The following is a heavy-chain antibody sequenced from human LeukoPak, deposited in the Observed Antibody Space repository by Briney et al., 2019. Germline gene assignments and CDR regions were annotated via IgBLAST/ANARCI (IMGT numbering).Heavy chain of an antibody. CDR3: ARDPREQLVRWVYFDY. J-gene: IGHJ4*02. Sequence: PGGSLRLSCAASGFAFSTYWMNWVRQAPGKGLEWVANIKQDGSERYYVDSVKGRFTISRDNTKNSLYLQMNSLRAEDTAVYYCARDPREQLVRWVYFDYWGQGTLVTVSS. V-gene: IGHV3-7*01. CDR1: GFAFSTYW. CDR2: IKQDGSER. D-gene: IGHD6-13*01.